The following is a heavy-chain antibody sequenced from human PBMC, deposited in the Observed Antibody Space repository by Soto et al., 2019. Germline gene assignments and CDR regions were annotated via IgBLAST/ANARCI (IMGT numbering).Heavy chain of an antibody. J-gene: IGHJ4*02. CDR2: IRYDESEQ. Sequence: EVLLVESGGGLVQPGGSMRLSCAASGFTFSGYWMSWVRRAPGKGLEWVANIRYDESEQHYVDSVEGRFTISRDNAKNSLFLQMHSLRAEDTAVYFCGRVFGAYNFVDWWGQGTLVTVSS. D-gene: IGHD3-3*01. CDR3: GRVFGAYNFVDW. CDR1: GFTFSGYW. V-gene: IGHV3-7*01.